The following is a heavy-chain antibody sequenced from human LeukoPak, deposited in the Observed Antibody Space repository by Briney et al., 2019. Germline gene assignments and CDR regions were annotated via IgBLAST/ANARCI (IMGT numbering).Heavy chain of an antibody. J-gene: IGHJ3*02. CDR3: AREVLRYFDWLSQGGAFDI. CDR1: GGSISNYY. D-gene: IGHD3-9*01. Sequence: SETLSLTCTVSGGSISNYYWSWIRQPPGKGLEWIGYIYYSGSTNYNPSLKSRVSISVDTSKNQFSLKLSSVTAADTAVYYCAREVLRYFDWLSQGGAFDIWGQGTMVTVSS. V-gene: IGHV4-59*01. CDR2: IYYSGST.